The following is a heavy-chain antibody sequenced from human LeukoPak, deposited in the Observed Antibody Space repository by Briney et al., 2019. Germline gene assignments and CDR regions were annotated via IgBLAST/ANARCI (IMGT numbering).Heavy chain of an antibody. D-gene: IGHD6-6*01. CDR3: AKDLLVPIRKYSSSSVLHYPRYMDV. V-gene: IGHV3-33*06. Sequence: PGGSLRLSCAASGFTFSSYGMHWVRQAPGKGLEWVAVIWYDGSNKYYADSVKGRFTISRDNSKNTLYLQMNSLRAEDTAVYYCAKDLLVPIRKYSSSSVLHYPRYMDVWGKGTTVTVSS. CDR1: GFTFSSYG. CDR2: IWYDGSNK. J-gene: IGHJ6*03.